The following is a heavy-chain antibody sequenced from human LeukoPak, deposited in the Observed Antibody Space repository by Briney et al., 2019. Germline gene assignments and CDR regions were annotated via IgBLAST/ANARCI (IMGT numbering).Heavy chain of an antibody. J-gene: IGHJ6*03. Sequence: SETLSLTCTVSGGSISTYYGSWIRQPAGKGLEWIGRIYSSGSTNYNPSLKSRVTMSVDTSKNQFSLKLSSVTAADTAVYFCARDRSWFGETYYYSMDVWAKGPRSPSP. V-gene: IGHV4-4*07. CDR3: ARDRSWFGETYYYSMDV. CDR2: IYSSGST. CDR1: GGSISTYY. D-gene: IGHD3-10*01.